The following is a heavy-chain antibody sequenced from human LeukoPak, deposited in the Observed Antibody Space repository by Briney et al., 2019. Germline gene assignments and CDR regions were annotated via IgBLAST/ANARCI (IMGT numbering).Heavy chain of an antibody. V-gene: IGHV6-1*01. CDR2: TYYRSEWYI. J-gene: IGHJ3*02. CDR1: GDSVSSNSAA. CDR3: ARMRLVRGKDDAFDI. Sequence: SQTLSLTCVISGDSVSSNSAAWNWIRQSPSRGLEWLGRTYYRSEWYIHYALSVKSRITINPDTSKNQFSLQLNPVTPEDTAVYYCARMRLVRGKDDAFDIWGQGTMVTVSS. D-gene: IGHD3-10*01.